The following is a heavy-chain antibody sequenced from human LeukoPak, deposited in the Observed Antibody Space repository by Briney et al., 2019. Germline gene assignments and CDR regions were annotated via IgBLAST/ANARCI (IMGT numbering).Heavy chain of an antibody. CDR1: GFTVSSNY. D-gene: IGHD6-19*01. Sequence: PGGSLRLSCAASGFTVSSNYMSWVRQAPGKGLEWVSAISGSGGSTYYADSVKGRFTISRDNSKNTLYLQMNSLRAEDTAVYYCASHSGYSSGWYKGTEDYFDYWGQGTLVTVSS. J-gene: IGHJ4*02. CDR2: ISGSGGST. V-gene: IGHV3-23*01. CDR3: ASHSGYSSGWYKGTEDYFDY.